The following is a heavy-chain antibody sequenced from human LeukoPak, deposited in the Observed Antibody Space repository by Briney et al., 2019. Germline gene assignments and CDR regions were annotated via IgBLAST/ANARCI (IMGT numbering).Heavy chain of an antibody. V-gene: IGHV3-66*04. D-gene: IGHD6-13*01. Sequence: GGSLRLSCAASGFTVSSNYMSWVRQAPGKGLEWVSVIYSGGSTYYADSVKGRFTISRDNPKNTLYLQMNSLRAEDTAVYYCAKLISSSWPNWGQGTLVTVSS. CDR3: AKLISSSWPN. J-gene: IGHJ4*02. CDR1: GFTVSSNY. CDR2: IYSGGST.